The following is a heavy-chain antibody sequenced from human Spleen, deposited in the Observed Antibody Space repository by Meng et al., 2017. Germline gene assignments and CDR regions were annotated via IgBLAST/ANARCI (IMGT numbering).Heavy chain of an antibody. V-gene: IGHV1-2*06. CDR1: GYTFPDYW. J-gene: IGHJ4*02. D-gene: IGHD6-13*01. CDR3: ARDEDISAAGKLFGDY. Sequence: QVQLGPSGSELKKPGASVKVSCKASGYTFPDYWLHWVRRAPGQGLEWMGRINPKSGDTHYAQRFQGRVTMTGDTSTSTAYMELSGLRSDDTAMYYCARDEDISAAGKLFGDYWGQGTLVTVSS. CDR2: INPKSGDT.